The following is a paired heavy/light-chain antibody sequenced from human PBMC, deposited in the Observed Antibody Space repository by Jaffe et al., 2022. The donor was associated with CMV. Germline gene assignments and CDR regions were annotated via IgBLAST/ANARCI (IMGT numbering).Light chain of an antibody. CDR2: GAS. Sequence: EIVLTQSPGTLSLSPGERATLSCRASQSVSSSYLAWYQQKPGQAPRLLIYGASSRATGIPDRFSGSGSGTDFTLTISRLEPEDFAVYYCQQYGSSPRDTFGQGTKLEIK. V-gene: IGKV3-20*01. J-gene: IGKJ2*01. CDR3: QQYGSSPRDT. CDR1: QSVSSSY.
Heavy chain of an antibody. CDR2: ISSSSSYI. CDR3: ARDSSSWYGGWYYYYYYMDV. D-gene: IGHD6-13*01. J-gene: IGHJ6*03. Sequence: EVQLVESGGGLVKPGGSLRLSCAASGFTFSSYSMNWVRQAPGKGLEWVSSISSSSSYIYYADSVKGRFTISRDNAKNSLYLQMNSLRAEDTAVYYCARDSSSWYGGWYYYYYYMDVWGKGTTVTVSS. CDR1: GFTFSSYS. V-gene: IGHV3-21*01.